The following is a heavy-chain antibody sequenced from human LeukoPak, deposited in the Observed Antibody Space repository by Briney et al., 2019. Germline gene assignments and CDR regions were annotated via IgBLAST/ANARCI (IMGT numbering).Heavy chain of an antibody. D-gene: IGHD1-26*01. V-gene: IGHV3-7*01. J-gene: IGHJ4*02. CDR3: ARSELSPSDFDY. CDR2: IKQDGSEK. Sequence: PGGSLRLSCAVSGFTFSSYWMSWVRQAPGKGLEWVAYIKQDGSEKYYVDSVKGRFTISRDNAKNSLYLQMNSLRAEDTAVYYCARSELSPSDFDYWGQGALVTVSS. CDR1: GFTFSSYW.